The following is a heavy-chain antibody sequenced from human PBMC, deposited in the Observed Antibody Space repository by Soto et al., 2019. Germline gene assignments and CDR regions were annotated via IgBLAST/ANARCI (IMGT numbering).Heavy chain of an antibody. CDR3: ARGLAYCGGDCSSTYGMDV. V-gene: IGHV4-31*03. CDR2: TYYSGST. CDR1: GGSITSGGYY. J-gene: IGHJ6*02. Sequence: QVQLQESGPGLVKPSQTLSLTCTVSGGSITSGGYYWSWIRQHTGKGLEWIGYTYYSGSTYYNPSLESRFTISIDTSKNQFSLKLNSVTAADTAVYYCARGLAYCGGDCSSTYGMDVWGQGTTVTVSS. D-gene: IGHD2-21*01.